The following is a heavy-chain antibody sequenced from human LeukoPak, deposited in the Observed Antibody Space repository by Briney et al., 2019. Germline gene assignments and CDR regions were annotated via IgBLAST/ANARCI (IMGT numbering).Heavy chain of an antibody. J-gene: IGHJ4*02. CDR1: GGSISNYY. CDR2: IYTSGST. Sequence: SETLSLTCTVSGGSISNYYWSWIRQPAGKGLEWIGRIYTSGSTNYNPSLKSRVTMSVDTSKNQFSLKLSSVTAADTAVYYCARHSTFFGVVIIKGRVRGPFDYWGQGTLVTVSS. D-gene: IGHD3-3*01. V-gene: IGHV4-4*07. CDR3: ARHSTFFGVVIIKGRVRGPFDY.